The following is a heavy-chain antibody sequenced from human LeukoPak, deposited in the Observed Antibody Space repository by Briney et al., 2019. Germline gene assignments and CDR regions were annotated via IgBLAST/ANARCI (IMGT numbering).Heavy chain of an antibody. Sequence: PSETLSLTRTVSAGSLRSYYCTCIRQPAGQGLEWIGRISSSGSTNSNPSLKIRVNLSLDTPKSQFSLSMSSVLAADTAAYYYAREGTNSGWAFDYWGQGTPVTVSS. J-gene: IGHJ4*02. V-gene: IGHV4-4*07. CDR2: ISSSGST. CDR1: AGSLRSYY. D-gene: IGHD6-19*01. CDR3: AREGTNSGWAFDY.